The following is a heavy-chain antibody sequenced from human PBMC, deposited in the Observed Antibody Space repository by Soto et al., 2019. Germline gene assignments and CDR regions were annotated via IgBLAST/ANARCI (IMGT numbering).Heavy chain of an antibody. CDR3: ATARGGDYYYYGMDV. CDR1: GFTFGIYG. CDR2: IWYDGSNK. D-gene: IGHD3-16*01. J-gene: IGHJ6*02. V-gene: IGHV3-33*01. Sequence: QVELVESGGGVVQPGRSLRLSCAASGFTFGIYGMHWVRQAPGKGLEWVAVIWYDGSNKYYADSVKGRFTISRDNSKNTLYLQMNSLRAEDAAVYYCATARGGDYYYYGMDVWVQGTTVTVSS.